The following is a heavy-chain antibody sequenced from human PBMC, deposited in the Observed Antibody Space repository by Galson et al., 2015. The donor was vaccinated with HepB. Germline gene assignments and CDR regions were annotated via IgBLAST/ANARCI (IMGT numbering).Heavy chain of an antibody. CDR2: INPNSGGT. CDR1: GYTFTGYY. V-gene: IGHV1-2*02. D-gene: IGHD2-2*01. Sequence: SVKVSCKASGYTFTGYYMHWVRQAPGQGLEWMGWINPNSGGTNYAQKFQGRVTMTRDTSISTAYMELSRLRSDDTAVYYCALGFGYCSSTSCPTEGLYWGQGTLVTVSS. CDR3: ALGFGYCSSTSCPTEGLY. J-gene: IGHJ4*02.